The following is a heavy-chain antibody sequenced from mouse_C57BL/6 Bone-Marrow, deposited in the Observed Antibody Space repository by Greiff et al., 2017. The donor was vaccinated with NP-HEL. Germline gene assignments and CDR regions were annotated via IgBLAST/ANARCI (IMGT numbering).Heavy chain of an antibody. CDR1: GGRCTDGE. V-gene: IGHV1-19*01. CDR3: ARDY. Sequence: VQLQQSGPVLVKDGEGGKREGKEEGGRCTDGEVGGGRGSDGKSLEWIGVINPYNGGTSYNQKFKGKATLTVDKSSSTAYIELNSLTSEDSAVYYCARDYWGQGTTLTVSS. CDR2: INPYNGGT. J-gene: IGHJ2*01.